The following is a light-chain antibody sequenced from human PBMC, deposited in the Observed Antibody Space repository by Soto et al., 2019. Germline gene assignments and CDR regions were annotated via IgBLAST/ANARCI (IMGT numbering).Light chain of an antibody. Sequence: QSVLTQPASVSGSPGQSITISGTGTSSDVGGYNYVSWYQHLPGKAPQLMIFEVSTRPSGVSNRFSGSKSGNTGSLTISGLQGDDEADYYCTSFTFSSSLVFGTGTKVTVL. V-gene: IGLV2-14*01. CDR3: TSFTFSSSLV. CDR1: SSDVGGYNY. CDR2: EVS. J-gene: IGLJ1*01.